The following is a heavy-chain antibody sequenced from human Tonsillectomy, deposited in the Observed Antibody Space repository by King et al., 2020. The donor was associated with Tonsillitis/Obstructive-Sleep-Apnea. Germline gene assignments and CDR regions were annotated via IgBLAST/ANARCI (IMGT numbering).Heavy chain of an antibody. CDR3: ARRLHYYDRSAYPYYFDY. J-gene: IGHJ4*02. V-gene: IGHV5-51*01. D-gene: IGHD3-22*01. CDR1: GYSFITYW. Sequence: QLVQSGAEVKKPGESLKISCKASGYSFITYWIGRVRQMPGKGLEWMGIIYPGDSDTRYSPSFQGQVTISADKSISTADLQWSSLKASDTAMYYCARRLHYYDRSAYPYYFDYWGQGTLVTVSS. CDR2: IYPGDSDT.